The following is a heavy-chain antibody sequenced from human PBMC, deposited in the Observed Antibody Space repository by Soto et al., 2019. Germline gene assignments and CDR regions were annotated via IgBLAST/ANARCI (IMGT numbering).Heavy chain of an antibody. CDR2: ISSSGSTI. CDR1: GFTFSSYE. CDR3: ASGEHYYYGMDV. J-gene: IGHJ6*02. Sequence: GGSLRLSCAASGFTFSSYEMNWVRQAPGKGLEWVSYISSSGSTIYYADAVKGRCTISRDNAKNSLYLQMNSLRAEDTAVYYCASGEHYYYGMDVWGQGTTVTVAS. V-gene: IGHV3-48*03.